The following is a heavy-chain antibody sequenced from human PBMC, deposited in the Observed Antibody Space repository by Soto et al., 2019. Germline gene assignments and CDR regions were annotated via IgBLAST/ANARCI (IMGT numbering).Heavy chain of an antibody. V-gene: IGHV1-2*02. Sequence: AASVTVSCKASGYTFTVYYMHWVRQAPGQGLEWMGWINPNSGGTNYAQKFQGRVTMTRNTAISTAYMELSSMRSEDTAVYYCARGLGIAARSLNLLDHFYYAMDVWGQGPTVTVSS. CDR2: INPNSGGT. J-gene: IGHJ6*02. CDR1: GYTFTVYY. CDR3: ARGLGIAARSLNLLDHFYYAMDV. D-gene: IGHD6-6*01.